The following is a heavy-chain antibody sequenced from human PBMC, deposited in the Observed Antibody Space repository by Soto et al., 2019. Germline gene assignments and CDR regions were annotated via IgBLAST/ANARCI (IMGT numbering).Heavy chain of an antibody. J-gene: IGHJ5*02. CDR2: IDPSDSYA. Sequence: PGESLKISCKASEYSFTNYWITWVRQTPGKGLEWMGRIDPSDSYANYGPPFQGHVTLSVDKSINTAFLQWNSLDASDTGMYFCARRRSDWNWLDPWGQGTLVTVSS. CDR1: EYSFTNYW. V-gene: IGHV5-10-1*01. CDR3: ARRRSDWNWLDP. D-gene: IGHD1-1*01.